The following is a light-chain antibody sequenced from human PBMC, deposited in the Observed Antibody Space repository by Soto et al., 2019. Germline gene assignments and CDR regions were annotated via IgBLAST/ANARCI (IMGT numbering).Light chain of an antibody. V-gene: IGKV1-39*01. Sequence: DIQMTQSPSSLSASLGDRVTITCRASQSIASYLNWYQQKPGKAPKLLIYEASSLHSGVPSRFSGSRSGTDFTLPISSLQPEDLATYYCQQSYITPLTFGGGTTVEIK. J-gene: IGKJ4*01. CDR2: EAS. CDR3: QQSYITPLT. CDR1: QSIASY.